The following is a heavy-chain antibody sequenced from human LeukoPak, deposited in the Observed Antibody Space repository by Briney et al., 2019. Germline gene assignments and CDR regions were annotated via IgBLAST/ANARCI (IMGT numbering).Heavy chain of an antibody. CDR1: GGSISSSSYY. CDR2: IYYSGST. Sequence: PSETLSPTCTVSGGSISSSSYYWGWIRQPPGKGLEWIGSIYYSGSTYYNPSLKSRVTISVDTSKNQFSLKLSSVTAADTAVYYCLTTTVTTMGSGFDYWGQGTLVTVSS. V-gene: IGHV4-39*07. J-gene: IGHJ4*02. D-gene: IGHD4-17*01. CDR3: LTTTVTTMGSGFDY.